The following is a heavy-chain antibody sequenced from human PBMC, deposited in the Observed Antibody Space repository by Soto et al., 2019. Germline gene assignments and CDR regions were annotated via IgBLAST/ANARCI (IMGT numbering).Heavy chain of an antibody. CDR3: ARENYYDGTGYYHYDSYYYGMDV. J-gene: IGHJ6*02. D-gene: IGHD3-22*01. CDR1: GFTFSRYW. V-gene: IGHV3-7*01. Sequence: EVQLVESGGGLVQPGGSLRLSCAASGFTFSRYWMSWVRQAPGKGLEWVANIKQDGSGKYYVDSVKGRFTIFRDNAKNSLYLQMNSLRAEDTAVYYCARENYYDGTGYYHYDSYYYGMDVWGQGTTVTVSS. CDR2: IKQDGSGK.